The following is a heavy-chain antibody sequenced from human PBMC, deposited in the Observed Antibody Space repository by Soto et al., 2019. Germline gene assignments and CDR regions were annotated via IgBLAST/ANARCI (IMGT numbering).Heavy chain of an antibody. J-gene: IGHJ4*02. CDR3: ARDLAAGDH. V-gene: IGHV1-46*01. Sequence: QVQLVQSGAEVKKPGASVKLSCRTSGYTFTHYYIHWVRQAPGQGLEWLGIINPDSGSTNYAQEFQGRVNLTMDTSTTTVYMELSGLSAEVTAIFYCARDLAAGDHWGQGTLVTVSS. CDR1: GYTFTHYY. D-gene: IGHD6-13*01. CDR2: INPDSGST.